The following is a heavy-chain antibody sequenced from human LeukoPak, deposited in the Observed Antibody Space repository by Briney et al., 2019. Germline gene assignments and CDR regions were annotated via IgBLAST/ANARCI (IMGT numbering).Heavy chain of an antibody. D-gene: IGHD6-19*01. V-gene: IGHV1-24*01. J-gene: IGHJ4*02. Sequence: ASVKVSCKVSGYTLTELSMHWVRQAPGKGLEWMGVFDPEDGETIYAQKFQGRVTMTEDTSTDTAYMELSSLRSEDTAVYYCATDPTPLGIAVAGDYWGQGTLVTVSS. CDR3: ATDPTPLGIAVAGDY. CDR1: GYTLTELS. CDR2: FDPEDGET.